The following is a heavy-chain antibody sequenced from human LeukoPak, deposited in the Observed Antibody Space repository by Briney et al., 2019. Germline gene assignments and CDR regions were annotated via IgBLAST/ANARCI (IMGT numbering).Heavy chain of an antibody. D-gene: IGHD6-13*01. J-gene: IGHJ4*02. CDR1: GFSLNSYW. CDR3: AREGYSTGWYFFDN. V-gene: IGHV3-74*03. Sequence: GESLRLSCEAYGFSLNSYWMHWVRQPPGEGPVWVSRISVDGRSTAYADSVKGRFTISRDNAKNTLYLGMNSLRADDTAVYYCAREGYSTGWYFFDNWGRGTRVTVSS. CDR2: ISVDGRST.